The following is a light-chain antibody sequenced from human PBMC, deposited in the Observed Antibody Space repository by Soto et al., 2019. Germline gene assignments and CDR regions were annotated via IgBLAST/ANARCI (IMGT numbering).Light chain of an antibody. Sequence: QSVLTQPASVSGSPGQSITISCTGTSSDVGGYNYVCWYQQHPDKAPKIIIYHVTDRPSGVSHRFSGSKSGNTASLTISGLQAEDEAVYYCSSFRRTTALEVVFGGGTKLTVL. CDR3: SSFRRTTALEVV. J-gene: IGLJ2*01. CDR1: SSDVGGYNY. V-gene: IGLV2-14*03. CDR2: HVT.